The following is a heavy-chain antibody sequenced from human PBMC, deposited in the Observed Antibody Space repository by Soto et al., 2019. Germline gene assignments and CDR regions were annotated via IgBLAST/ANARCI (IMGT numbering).Heavy chain of an antibody. J-gene: IGHJ4*02. Sequence: ASVKVSCKASGYTFTGYYMHWVRQAPGQGLEWMGWINPNSGGTNYAQKFQGWVTMTRDTSIRTAYMELSRLRSDDTAVYYCARSALRFLEWLLPDYWGQGTLVTVSS. D-gene: IGHD3-3*01. V-gene: IGHV1-2*04. CDR1: GYTFTGYY. CDR2: INPNSGGT. CDR3: ARSALRFLEWLLPDY.